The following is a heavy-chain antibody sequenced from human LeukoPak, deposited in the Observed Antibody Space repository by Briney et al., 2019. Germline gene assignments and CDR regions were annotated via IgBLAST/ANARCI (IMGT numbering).Heavy chain of an antibody. CDR3: ARALNIIGSYYGY. J-gene: IGHJ4*02. D-gene: IGHD3-10*01. CDR2: INAGNGNT. V-gene: IGHV1-3*01. Sequence: ASVKVSCKASGYTFTSYAMHWVRQAPGQRLEWMGWINAGNGNTKYSQKFQGRVTITRDTSASTAYMELSSLRSEDTAVYYCARALNIIGSYYGYWGQGTLVTVSS. CDR1: GYTFTSYA.